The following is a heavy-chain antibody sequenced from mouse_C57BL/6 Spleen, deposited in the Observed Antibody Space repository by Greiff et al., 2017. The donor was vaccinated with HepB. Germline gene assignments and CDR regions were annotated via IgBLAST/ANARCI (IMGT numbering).Heavy chain of an antibody. V-gene: IGHV1-82*01. CDR2: IYPGDGDT. J-gene: IGHJ2*01. CDR1: GYTFTSYW. D-gene: IGHD1-1*01. Sequence: VQLQQPGAELVKPGASVKLSCKASGYTFTSYWMHWVKQRPGRGLEWIGRIYPGDGDTNYNGKFKGKATLTADKSSSTAYMQLSSLTSEDSAVSFCARSSYCGSYLFDYWGQGTTLTVSS. CDR3: ARSSYCGSYLFDY.